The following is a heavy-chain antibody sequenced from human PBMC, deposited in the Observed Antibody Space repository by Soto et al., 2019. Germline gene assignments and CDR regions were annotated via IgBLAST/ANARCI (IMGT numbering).Heavy chain of an antibody. V-gene: IGHV3-21*01. J-gene: IGHJ4*02. CDR1: GFTFSSYS. D-gene: IGHD3-22*01. CDR2: ISSSSSYI. CDR3: ARDPTPNYYDSSGYYADY. Sequence: GGSLRLSCAASGFTFSSYSMNWVRQAPGKGLEWVSSISSSSSYIYYADSVKGRFTISRDNAKNSLYLQMNSLRAEDTAVYYCARDPTPNYYDSSGYYADYWGQGTLVTVSS.